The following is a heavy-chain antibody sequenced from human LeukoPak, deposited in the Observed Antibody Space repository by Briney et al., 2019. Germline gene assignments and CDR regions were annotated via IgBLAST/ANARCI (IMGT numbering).Heavy chain of an antibody. CDR1: GGTFSNYA. D-gene: IGHD3-22*01. Sequence: GASVKVSCKASGGTFSNYAISWVRQAPGQGLEWMGGVIPIFGTANCAQKFRGRVTITADKSTRTAYMELSSLRSDDTAVYYCARDRSPRHYYDTSDYHGAAHYWGQGTLVTVSS. J-gene: IGHJ4*02. V-gene: IGHV1-69*06. CDR3: ARDRSPRHYYDTSDYHGAAHY. CDR2: VIPIFGTA.